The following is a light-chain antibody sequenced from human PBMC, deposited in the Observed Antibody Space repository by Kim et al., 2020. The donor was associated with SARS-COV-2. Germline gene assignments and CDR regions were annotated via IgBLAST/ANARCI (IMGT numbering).Light chain of an antibody. CDR3: QQYSSAPKT. Sequence: SPGERATLSCWASQSVSSNSLAWYQQKPGQPPRLLIYGASSRATGIPDRFSGSGSGTDFTLTISRLEPEDFAFYYCQQYSSAPKTFGQGTKVEIK. V-gene: IGKV3-20*01. CDR1: QSVSSNS. CDR2: GAS. J-gene: IGKJ1*01.